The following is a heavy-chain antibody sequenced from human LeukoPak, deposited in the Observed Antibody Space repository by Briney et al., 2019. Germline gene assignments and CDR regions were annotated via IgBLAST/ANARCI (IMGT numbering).Heavy chain of an antibody. J-gene: IGHJ6*02. Sequence: PGGSLRLSCAASGFTFSDYYMSWIRQAPGKGLEWVSYISSSGSTTCYADSVKGRFTISRDNAKKSLSLLLNSLRAQDTAVYYCARPQPRGDYYGMDVWGQGTTVTVSS. CDR1: GFTFSDYY. D-gene: IGHD3-10*01. V-gene: IGHV3-11*01. CDR3: ARPQPRGDYYGMDV. CDR2: ISSSGSTT.